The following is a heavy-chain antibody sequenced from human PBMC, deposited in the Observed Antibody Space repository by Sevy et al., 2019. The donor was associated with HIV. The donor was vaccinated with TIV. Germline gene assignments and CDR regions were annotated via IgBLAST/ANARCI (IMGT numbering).Heavy chain of an antibody. CDR2: ISSNGNSE. J-gene: IGHJ4*02. V-gene: IGHV3-30-3*01. D-gene: IGHD1-1*01. CDR3: ARDSGYIVNWSPGGY. Sequence: GGSLRLSCAASNFNFRTHAMHWVRQAPGKGLEWVALISSNGNSEFYADSVKGRFIISRDNSKDTLFLQMNSLRPDDTAVYHCARDSGYIVNWSPGGYWGQGTLVTVSS. CDR1: NFNFRTHA.